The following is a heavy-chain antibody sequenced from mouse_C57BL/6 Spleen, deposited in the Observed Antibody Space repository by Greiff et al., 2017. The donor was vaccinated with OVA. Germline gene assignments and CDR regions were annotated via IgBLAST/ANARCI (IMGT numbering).Heavy chain of an antibody. D-gene: IGHD2-2*01. V-gene: IGHV1-55*01. CDR2: IYPGSGST. CDR3: ARGGYGYDDAWFAY. J-gene: IGHJ3*01. CDR1: GYTFTSYW. Sequence: VQLQQSGAELVKPGASVKMSCKASGYTFTSYWITWVKQRPGQGLEWIGDIYPGSGSTNYNEKFKSKATLTVDTSSSTAYMQLSSLTSEDSAVYYCARGGYGYDDAWFAYWGQGTLVTVSA.